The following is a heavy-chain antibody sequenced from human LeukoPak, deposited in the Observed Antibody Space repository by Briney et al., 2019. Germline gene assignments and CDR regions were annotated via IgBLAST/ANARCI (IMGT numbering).Heavy chain of an antibody. CDR3: ARVAVRDDILTGYYALDAFDI. Sequence: GGSLRLSCAASGFTFSSYSMNWVRQAPGKWLEWVSSISRRSSYIYYPDSVKGPFTISRDKAKNSLYLQMNSLRAEDTAVYYCARVAVRDDILTGYYALDAFDIWGQGTMVTVSS. CDR1: GFTFSSYS. D-gene: IGHD3-9*01. V-gene: IGHV3-21*01. J-gene: IGHJ3*02. CDR2: ISRRSSYI.